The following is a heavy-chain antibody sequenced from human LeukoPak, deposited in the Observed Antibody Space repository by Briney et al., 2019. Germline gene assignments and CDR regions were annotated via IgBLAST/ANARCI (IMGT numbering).Heavy chain of an antibody. CDR1: GYTFTSNY. V-gene: IGHV1-46*01. Sequence: ASVKVSCKASGYTFTSNYIHWVRQAPGQGLEWMGMVYPRDGSTSYAQKFQGRVTVTRDTSTSTVHMELSGLRSEDTAVYYCARDQEGFDYWGQGTLVTVSS. CDR2: VYPRDGST. CDR3: ARDQEGFDY. J-gene: IGHJ4*02.